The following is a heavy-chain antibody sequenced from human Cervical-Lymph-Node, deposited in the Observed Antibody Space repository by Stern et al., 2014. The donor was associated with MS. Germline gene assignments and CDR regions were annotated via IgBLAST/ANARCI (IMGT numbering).Heavy chain of an antibody. Sequence: VQLLESGAEVKKPGSSVNVSCKASGGTFSSSSAITWMRQAPGQGLEWMGRINPILGLPNYAQKFQGRVTITADTSTSTAYMELSSLRSEDTAVYYCARGVVSNRAAATLHNLFDPWGQGTLVTVSS. CDR3: ARGVVSNRAAATLHNLFDP. CDR2: INPILGLP. CDR1: GGTFSSSSA. V-gene: IGHV1-69*09. D-gene: IGHD2-15*01. J-gene: IGHJ5*02.